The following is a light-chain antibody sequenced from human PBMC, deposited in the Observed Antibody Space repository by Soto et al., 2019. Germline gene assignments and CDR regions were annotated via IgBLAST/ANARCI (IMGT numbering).Light chain of an antibody. CDR1: QSVSSN. CDR3: QQYNNWPWT. CDR2: GAS. J-gene: IGKJ1*01. Sequence: EIVMTQSPATLSVSPGERATLSCMASQSVSSNLAWYQQKPGQAPSLLIYGASTRATGIPARFSGSGSGTDFTLTISSLQSEDFAVYYCQQYNNWPWTFGQGTKVEIK. V-gene: IGKV3-15*01.